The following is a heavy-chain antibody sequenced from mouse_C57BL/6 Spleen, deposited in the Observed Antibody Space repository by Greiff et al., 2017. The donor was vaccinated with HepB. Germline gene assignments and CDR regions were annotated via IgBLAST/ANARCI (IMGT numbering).Heavy chain of an antibody. J-gene: IGHJ3*01. CDR3: ARWRDYDGFAY. CDR1: GYTFTDYY. D-gene: IGHD2-4*01. CDR2: INPNNGGT. V-gene: IGHV1-26*01. Sequence: EVQLQQSGPELVKPGASVKISSKASGYTFTDYYMNWVKQSHGKSLEWIGDINPNNGGTGYNQKFKGKATLTVDKSSSKAYMELRSLTSEDSAVYYCARWRDYDGFAYWGQGTLVTVSA.